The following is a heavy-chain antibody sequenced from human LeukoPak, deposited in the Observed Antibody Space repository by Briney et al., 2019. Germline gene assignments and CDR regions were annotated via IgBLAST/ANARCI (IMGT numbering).Heavy chain of an antibody. V-gene: IGHV1-2*02. J-gene: IGHJ5*02. D-gene: IGHD4-23*01. CDR3: ARGGGNSGLDP. CDR2: IIPHSGGT. CDR1: GYTLTDYY. Sequence: ASVTVSCKASGYTLTDYYVHWVRQAPGQDLEWMGFIIPHSGGTHYRQRFQGRVLMTRDMSIGTVYMELSSLRADDTAVYYCARGGGNSGLDPWGQGTLVTVSS.